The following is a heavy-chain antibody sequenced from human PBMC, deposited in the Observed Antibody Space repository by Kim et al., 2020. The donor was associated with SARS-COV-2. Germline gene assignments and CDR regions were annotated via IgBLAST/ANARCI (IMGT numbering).Heavy chain of an antibody. V-gene: IGHV3-30*04. CDR2: ISYDGSNK. CDR1: GLTFSSYA. CDR3: ARVGKVLWFVEFLEDSY. J-gene: IGHJ4*03. D-gene: IGHD3-10*01. Sequence: GGSLRLSCAASGLTFSSYAMHWVRQAPGKGLEWVAVISYDGSNKYYADSVKGRFTISRDNSKNTLYLQMNSLRAEDTAVYYCARVGKVLWFVEFLEDSY.